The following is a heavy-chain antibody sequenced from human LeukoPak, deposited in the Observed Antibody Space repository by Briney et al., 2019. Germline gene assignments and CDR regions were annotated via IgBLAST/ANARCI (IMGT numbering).Heavy chain of an antibody. CDR1: GFTFRIYG. J-gene: IGHJ4*02. Sequence: GGSLRLSCAASGFTFRIYGMNWVRQAPGKAPEWVSYISSGSDTIYYADSAKGRFTMSRDNAKNSLFLQMNSLRAEDTAMYYCAREWNIQYSMGVDYWGQGTLVTVSS. D-gene: IGHD3-3*01. CDR3: AREWNIQYSMGVDY. CDR2: ISSGSDTI. V-gene: IGHV3-48*04.